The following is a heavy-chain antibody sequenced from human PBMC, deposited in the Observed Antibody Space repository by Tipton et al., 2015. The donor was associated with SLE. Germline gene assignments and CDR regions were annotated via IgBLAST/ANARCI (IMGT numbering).Heavy chain of an antibody. V-gene: IGHV4-34*01. Sequence: TLSLTCAVYGGSFSGYYWSWIRQPPGKGLEWIGSIYYGGSTYYNPSLKSRVTISVDTSKNQFSLKLSSVTAADTAVYYCARREFLEWLAFDYWGQGTLVTVSS. CDR2: IYYGGST. CDR1: GGSFSGYY. D-gene: IGHD3-3*01. J-gene: IGHJ4*02. CDR3: ARREFLEWLAFDY.